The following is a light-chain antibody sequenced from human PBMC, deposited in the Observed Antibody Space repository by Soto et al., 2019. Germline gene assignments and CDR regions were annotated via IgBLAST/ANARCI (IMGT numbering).Light chain of an antibody. CDR1: SSDVGSYNR. V-gene: IGLV2-18*02. Sequence: QSVLTQPPSVSGSPGQSVAISFTGTSSDVGSYNRVSWYQQPPGTAPQLMIYEVSNRPSGVPDLFSGSKSGNTASLTIYGLQAEDEADYYCSSYTSSSTYVFGTGTKLTVL. J-gene: IGLJ1*01. CDR2: EVS. CDR3: SSYTSSSTYV.